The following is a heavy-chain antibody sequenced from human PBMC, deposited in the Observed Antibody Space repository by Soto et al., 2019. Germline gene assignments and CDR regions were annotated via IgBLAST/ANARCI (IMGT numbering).Heavy chain of an antibody. CDR3: ARDSYYGSGSSSKGSPFDY. Sequence: QVQLQESGPGLVKSSGTLSLTCAVSGGSISSSNWWSWVRQPPGKGLEWIGEIYHSGSTNYNPSLXSRVTLSVDXHXXXFXXKLSSVTAADTAVYYCARDSYYGSGSSSKGSPFDYWGQGTLVTVSS. D-gene: IGHD3-10*01. J-gene: IGHJ4*02. CDR1: GGSISSSNW. CDR2: IYHSGST. V-gene: IGHV4-4*02.